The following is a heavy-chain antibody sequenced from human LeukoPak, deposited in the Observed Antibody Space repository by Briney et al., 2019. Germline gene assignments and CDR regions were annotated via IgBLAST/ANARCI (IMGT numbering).Heavy chain of an antibody. J-gene: IGHJ4*02. CDR1: GGSISSYS. D-gene: IGHD2-21*01. Sequence: SETLSLTCTVSGGSISSYSWTWIRQPAGKGLEWIGRIYTSGSINYNPSLKSRVTMSVDTSKNQFSLKLSSVTAADTAVYYCARGDTAWYFDNWGQGTLVTVSS. CDR3: ARGDTAWYFDN. V-gene: IGHV4-4*07. CDR2: IYTSGSI.